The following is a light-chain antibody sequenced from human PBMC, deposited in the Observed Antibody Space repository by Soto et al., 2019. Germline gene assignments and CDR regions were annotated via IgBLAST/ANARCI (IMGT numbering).Light chain of an antibody. J-gene: IGKJ4*01. V-gene: IGKV3-20*01. Sequence: EIVLTQSPGTLSLSPGERATLSCRASQIVDSGNLAWYQQKPGQAPRLLIYTTFNRATGIPDRFSGSGSGTDFTLTISRLEPEDFALYFCQQYAGSPFTFGGGTRVEIK. CDR3: QQYAGSPFT. CDR1: QIVDSGN. CDR2: TTF.